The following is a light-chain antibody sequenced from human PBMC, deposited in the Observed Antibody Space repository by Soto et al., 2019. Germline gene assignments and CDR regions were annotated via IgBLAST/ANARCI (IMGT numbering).Light chain of an antibody. CDR2: DVS. CDR1: SSDVGGYNY. Sequence: QSAPTQPASVSGSPGQSITISCTGTSSDVGGYNYVSWYQQPPGKAPKLMIYDVSNRPSGVSNRFSGSKSGNTASLTISGLQAEDEAVYYCSSYTSGSTRVFGTGTKGTVL. J-gene: IGLJ1*01. CDR3: SSYTSGSTRV. V-gene: IGLV2-14*01.